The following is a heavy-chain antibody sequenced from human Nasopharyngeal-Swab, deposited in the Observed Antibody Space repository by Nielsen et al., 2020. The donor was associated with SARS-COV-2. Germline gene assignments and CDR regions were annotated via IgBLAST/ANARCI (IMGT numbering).Heavy chain of an antibody. CDR3: ARDKSSTVTTFDY. CDR2: ITWNGGSI. CDR1: GFIFDDYA. D-gene: IGHD4-17*01. Sequence: GGSLRPSCAASGFIFDDYAMNWVRQAPGKGLEWVSGITWNGGSIGYAESVKGRFTISRDSAKNSLYLQMNSLRAEDTALYYCARDKSSTVTTFDYWGQGTLVTVSS. J-gene: IGHJ4*02. V-gene: IGHV3-20*04.